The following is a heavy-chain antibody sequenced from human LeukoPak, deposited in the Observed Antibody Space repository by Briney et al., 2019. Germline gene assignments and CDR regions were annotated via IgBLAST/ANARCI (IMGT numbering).Heavy chain of an antibody. CDR3: ARHKNYYDSSGYYYELDY. V-gene: IGHV4-59*08. CDR1: GGSVTSYY. J-gene: IGHJ4*02. CDR2: IHYSGSN. Sequence: SETLSLTCSVSGGSVTSYYWSWIRQPPGKGLEWIGHIHYSGSNNYNPSLKSRVTMFVDKSKNQISLRLSSVTAADTAVYYCARHKNYYDSSGYYYELDYWGQGTLVTVSS. D-gene: IGHD3-22*01.